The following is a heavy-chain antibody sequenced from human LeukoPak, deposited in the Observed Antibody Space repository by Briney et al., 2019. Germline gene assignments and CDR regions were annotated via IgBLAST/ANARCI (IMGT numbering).Heavy chain of an antibody. CDR1: GGSISSSSYY. D-gene: IGHD3-22*01. Sequence: SETLSLTCTVSGGSISSSSYYWGWIRQPPGKGLEWIGEINHSGSTNYNPSLKSRVTISVDTSKNQFSLKLSSVTAADTAVYYCARGKIGPPYYYDRGYFDYWGQGTLVTVSS. CDR2: INHSGST. J-gene: IGHJ4*02. CDR3: ARGKIGPPYYYDRGYFDY. V-gene: IGHV4-39*07.